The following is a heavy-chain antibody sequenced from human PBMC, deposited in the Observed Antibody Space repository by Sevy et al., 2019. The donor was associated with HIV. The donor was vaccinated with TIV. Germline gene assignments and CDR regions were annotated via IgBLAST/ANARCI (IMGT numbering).Heavy chain of an antibody. J-gene: IGHJ3*02. V-gene: IGHV3-33*01. CDR1: GFTFSSYG. CDR2: IWYDGSNK. D-gene: IGHD4-17*01. CDR3: AREAYGGNSGSAFDI. Sequence: GGSLRLSCAASGFTFSSYGMHWVRQAPGKGLEWVAVIWYDGSNKYYADSVKGRFTLSMDNSKNTLYLQMNSLRAEDTAVYYCAREAYGGNSGSAFDIWGQGTMVTVSS.